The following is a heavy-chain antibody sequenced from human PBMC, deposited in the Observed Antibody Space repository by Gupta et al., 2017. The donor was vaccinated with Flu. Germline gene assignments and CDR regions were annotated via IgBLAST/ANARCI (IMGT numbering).Heavy chain of an antibody. D-gene: IGHD2-2*01. V-gene: IGHV4-61*02. CDR1: GGSINSENNY. CDR2: VHASGST. CDR3: ARDHCSTVTCLQFDP. J-gene: IGHJ5*02. Sequence: QVQLQESGPGLVKPSQTLSLTCIVSGGSINSENNYWNWIRQPAGKGLEWIGRVHASGSTNYNPSLKSRVTISFDTSKNQFSLKLGSVTATDTAVYYCARDHCSTVTCLQFDPWGQGTLVTVSS.